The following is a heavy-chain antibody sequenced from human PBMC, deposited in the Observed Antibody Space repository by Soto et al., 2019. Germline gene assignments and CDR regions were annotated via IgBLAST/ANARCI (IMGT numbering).Heavy chain of an antibody. V-gene: IGHV3-30*18. D-gene: IGHD4-17*01. J-gene: IGHJ6*03. CDR3: AKDKEGPYGYYYYYMDV. Sequence: GGSLRLSCAASGFTFSSYGMHWVRQAPGKGLEWVAVISSDGSNKYHADSVKGRFTISRDNSKNTLYLQMNSLRAEDTAVYYCAKDKEGPYGYYYYYMDVWGKGTTVTVSS. CDR2: ISSDGSNK. CDR1: GFTFSSYG.